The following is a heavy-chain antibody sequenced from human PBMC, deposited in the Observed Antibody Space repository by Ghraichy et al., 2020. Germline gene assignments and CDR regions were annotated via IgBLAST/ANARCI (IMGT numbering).Heavy chain of an antibody. CDR2: ISWNSGSI. CDR1: GFTFDDYA. D-gene: IGHD2-15*01. CDR3: AKNDCSGGSCDRDYYYYGMDV. Sequence: LSLTCAASGFTFDDYAMHWVRQAPGKGLEWVSGISWNSGSIGYADSVKGRFTISRDNAKNSLYLQMNSLRAEDTALYYCAKNDCSGGSCDRDYYYYGMDVWGQGTTVTVSS. V-gene: IGHV3-9*01. J-gene: IGHJ6*02.